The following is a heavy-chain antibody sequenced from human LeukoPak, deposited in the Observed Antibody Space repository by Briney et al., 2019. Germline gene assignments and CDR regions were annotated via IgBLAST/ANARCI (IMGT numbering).Heavy chain of an antibody. V-gene: IGHV4-30-4*01. CDR1: GGSISSGDYF. CDR2: IYYSGTT. Sequence: PSETLSLTCSVSGGSISSGDYFWTWIRQPPGKGLEYIGYIYYSGTTYYNPSLKSRITMSVDMSANQFSLRLASVSAADTAVYYCTRAYWIGFHFDSWGQGILVSVSS. CDR3: TRAYWIGFHFDS. D-gene: IGHD3-3*01. J-gene: IGHJ4*02.